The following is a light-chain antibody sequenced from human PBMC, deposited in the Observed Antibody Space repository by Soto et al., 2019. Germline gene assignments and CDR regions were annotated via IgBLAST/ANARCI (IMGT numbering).Light chain of an antibody. J-gene: IGLJ2*01. Sequence: QSALTQPPSASGSPGQSVTISCTGTTSDVGGYNYVSWYQQHPGKAPTLRIYEVIKRPSGVPDRFSGSKSGNTASLTVSGLQAEDEADYYCSSYAGSNNFDVIFGGGTQLTVL. CDR1: TSDVGGYNY. V-gene: IGLV2-8*01. CDR2: EVI. CDR3: SSYAGSNNFDVI.